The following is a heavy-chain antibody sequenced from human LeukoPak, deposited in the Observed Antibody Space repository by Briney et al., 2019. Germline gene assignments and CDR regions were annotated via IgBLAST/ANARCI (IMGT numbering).Heavy chain of an antibody. J-gene: IGHJ4*02. D-gene: IGHD6-13*01. CDR1: GYSFTSYW. CDR2: IYPGDSDT. V-gene: IGHV5-51*01. CDR3: ARHTLAAAADY. Sequence: GESLKISCKGSGYSFTSYWIGWVRQMPGKGLGWMRIIYPGDSDTRYSPSFQGQVTISADKSISTAYLQWSSLKASDTAMYYCARHTLAAAADYWGQGTLVTVSS.